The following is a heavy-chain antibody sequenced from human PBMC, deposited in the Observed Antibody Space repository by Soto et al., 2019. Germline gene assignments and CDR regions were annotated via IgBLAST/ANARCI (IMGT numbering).Heavy chain of an antibody. J-gene: IGHJ6*02. V-gene: IGHV4-59*01. D-gene: IGHD4-17*01. Sequence: PSETLSLTCTVSGGSISSYYWSWIRQPPGKGLEWIGYIYYSGSTNYNPSLKSRVTISVDTSKNPFSLKLSSVTAADTAVYYCARDGALDGDYYYYGMDVWGQGTTVTVSS. CDR1: GGSISSYY. CDR2: IYYSGST. CDR3: ARDGALDGDYYYYGMDV.